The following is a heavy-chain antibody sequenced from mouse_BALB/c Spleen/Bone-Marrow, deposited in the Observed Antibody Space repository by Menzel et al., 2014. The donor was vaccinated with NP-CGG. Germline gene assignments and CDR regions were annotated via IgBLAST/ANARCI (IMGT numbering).Heavy chain of an antibody. D-gene: IGHD1-1*01. Sequence: VQLQQSGPGLVKPSQSLSLTCSVTGYSITSGYYWNWIRQFPGNKLEWMGYISYDGSNNYNPSLKNRISITRDTSKNQFFLKLNSVTTEDSVTYYCARGNYYGSTSGYYFDYWGQGTTLTVSS. CDR2: ISYDGSN. CDR3: ARGNYYGSTSGYYFDY. J-gene: IGHJ2*01. V-gene: IGHV3-6*02. CDR1: GYSITSGYY.